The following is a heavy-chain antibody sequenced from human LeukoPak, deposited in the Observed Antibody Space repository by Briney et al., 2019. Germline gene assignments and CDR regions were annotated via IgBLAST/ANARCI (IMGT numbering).Heavy chain of an antibody. CDR1: GGTFSSYA. CDR3: ARKHSSSWYY. CDR2: IIPILGIA. D-gene: IGHD6-13*01. J-gene: IGHJ4*02. V-gene: IGHV1-69*04. Sequence: GALVTVSCKASGGTFSSYAISWVRQAPGQGLEWMGRIIPILGIANYAQKFQGRVTITADKSTSTAYMELSSLRSEDTAVYYCARKHSSSWYYWGQGTLVTVSS.